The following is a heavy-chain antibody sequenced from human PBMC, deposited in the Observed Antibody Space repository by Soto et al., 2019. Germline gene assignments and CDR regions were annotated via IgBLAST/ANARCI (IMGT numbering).Heavy chain of an antibody. CDR3: ARDGKYSSSNRWFEP. J-gene: IGHJ5*02. D-gene: IGHD6-13*01. V-gene: IGHV1-69*13. CDR1: GCTFSSYA. Sequence: ASVKVSCKASGCTFSSYAISWVRQAPGQGLEWMGGIIPIFGTANYAQKFQGRVTIPADESTSTAYMELSSLSSEDTDVYYCARDGKYSSSNRWFEPWGQGTLVTVSS. CDR2: IIPIFGTA.